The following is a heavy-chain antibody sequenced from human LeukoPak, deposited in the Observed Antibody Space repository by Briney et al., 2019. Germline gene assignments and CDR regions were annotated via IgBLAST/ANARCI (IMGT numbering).Heavy chain of an antibody. V-gene: IGHV4-39*01. Sequence: SETLSLTCAVSGASISSSSYYWGWIRQPPGKGLEWIGNIYYSGSTYYNPSLKSRVTISVDSSKNQFSLKLSSVTAADTAVYYCVRQGEGGRAFDIWGQGTMVTVSS. CDR3: VRQGEGGRAFDI. CDR1: GASISSSSYY. D-gene: IGHD1-26*01. CDR2: IYYSGST. J-gene: IGHJ3*02.